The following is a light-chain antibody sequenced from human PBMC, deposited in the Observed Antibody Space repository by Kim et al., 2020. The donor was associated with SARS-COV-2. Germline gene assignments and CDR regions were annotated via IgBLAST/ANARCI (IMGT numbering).Light chain of an antibody. CDR3: AAWDDTLSARV. Sequence: ISASGRTSIFGQPFVYWYQQPPGTAPRLLIYANNQRPSGVPDRFSGSKSGTSASLAISELRSEDEANYYCAAWDDTLSARVFGGGTQLTVL. CDR2: ANN. J-gene: IGLJ3*02. CDR1: TSIFGQPF. V-gene: IGLV1-47*02.